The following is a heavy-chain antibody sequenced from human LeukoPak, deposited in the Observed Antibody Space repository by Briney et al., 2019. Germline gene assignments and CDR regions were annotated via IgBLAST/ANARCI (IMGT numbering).Heavy chain of an antibody. D-gene: IGHD2-21*02. Sequence: SETLSLTCTVSGGSISSYYWSWIRQPPGKGLEWIRYIYSSGSTNYHPSLKSRVTISVDTSKNQFSLKLSSVTAADTAVYYCARARCGGDCYLGKLHWFDSWGQGTLVTVSS. CDR1: GGSISSYY. V-gene: IGHV4-59*01. CDR2: IYSSGST. CDR3: ARARCGGDCYLGKLHWFDS. J-gene: IGHJ5*01.